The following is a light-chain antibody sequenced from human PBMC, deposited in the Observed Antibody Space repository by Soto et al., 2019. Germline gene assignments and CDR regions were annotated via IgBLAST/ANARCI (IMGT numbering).Light chain of an antibody. J-gene: IGKJ4*01. CDR1: QGISSY. CDR3: LQHNTCPLS. CDR2: AAS. Sequence: DIQLTQSPSLMSASVGDRVTITCRASQGISSYLAWYQQKPGEAPKLLIYAASTLQSGVPSRFSGSGSGTEFTLTISSLQPEDVGTYYCLQHNTCPLSFGGGTKVDI. V-gene: IGKV1-9*01.